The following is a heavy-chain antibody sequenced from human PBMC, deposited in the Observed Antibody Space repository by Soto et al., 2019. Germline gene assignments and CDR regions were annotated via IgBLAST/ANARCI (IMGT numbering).Heavy chain of an antibody. CDR2: IYYSGST. CDR3: ARLRGGYDIYMDV. D-gene: IGHD5-12*01. CDR1: GGSISSGGYY. V-gene: IGHV4-31*03. J-gene: IGHJ6*03. Sequence: SETLSLTCTVSGGSISSGGYYWSWIRQHPGKGLECIGYIYYSGSTYYNPSLKSRVTISVDTSKNQFSLKLSSVTAADTSVYYCARLRGGYDIYMDVWGKGTTVTVSS.